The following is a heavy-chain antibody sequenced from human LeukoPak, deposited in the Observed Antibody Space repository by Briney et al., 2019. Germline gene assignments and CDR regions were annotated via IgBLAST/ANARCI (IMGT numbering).Heavy chain of an antibody. CDR2: ISSSSSYI. V-gene: IGHV3-21*01. CDR1: GFTFSSYS. D-gene: IGHD6-19*01. J-gene: IGHJ4*02. CDR3: ARVLAVAGTNDLDY. Sequence: PGGSLRLSCAASGFTFSSYSMSWVRQAPGKGLEWVSSISSSSSYIYYADSVKGRFTISRDNAKNSLYLQMNSLRAEDTAVYYCARVLAVAGTNDLDYWGQGTLVTVSS.